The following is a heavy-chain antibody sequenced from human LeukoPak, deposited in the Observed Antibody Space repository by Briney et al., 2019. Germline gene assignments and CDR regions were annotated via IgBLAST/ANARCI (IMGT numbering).Heavy chain of an antibody. D-gene: IGHD2-15*01. V-gene: IGHV3-64D*09. Sequence: PGGSLRPSCSASGFPFSSYAMHWVRQAPGKGLEYVSAISDSGGSTYYADSVKGRFTISRDNSKNTLYLQMSSLRAEDTAVYICVRGYSFGPYGMDVWGQGTTVTVSS. J-gene: IGHJ6*02. CDR3: VRGYSFGPYGMDV. CDR2: ISDSGGST. CDR1: GFPFSSYA.